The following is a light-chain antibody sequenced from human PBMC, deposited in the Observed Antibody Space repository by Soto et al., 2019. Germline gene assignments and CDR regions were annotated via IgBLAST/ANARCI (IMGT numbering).Light chain of an antibody. Sequence: QSALTQPASVSGSPGQSITISCTGTSSDVGSYNLVSWYQQHPGKAPKLMIYEGSKRPSGVSNRFSGSKSGNTASLTISGLQAEDEAAYYCCSYAGSSTFEVFGGGTKLTVL. J-gene: IGLJ2*01. CDR3: CSYAGSSTFEV. CDR2: EGS. CDR1: SSDVGSYNL. V-gene: IGLV2-23*03.